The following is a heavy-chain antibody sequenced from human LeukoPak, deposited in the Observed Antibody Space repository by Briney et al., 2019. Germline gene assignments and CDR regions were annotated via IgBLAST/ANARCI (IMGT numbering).Heavy chain of an antibody. Sequence: SEALSLTCTVSGGSINSYYWSWIRQPPGKGLEWIGYIYYSGSTNYNPSLKSRVTISVDTSKNQFSLKLSSVTAADTAVYYCARVNHFDSSGYFYEEFWGQGTLVTVSS. V-gene: IGHV4-59*01. CDR2: IYYSGST. CDR1: GGSINSYY. CDR3: ARVNHFDSSGYFYEEF. J-gene: IGHJ4*02. D-gene: IGHD3-22*01.